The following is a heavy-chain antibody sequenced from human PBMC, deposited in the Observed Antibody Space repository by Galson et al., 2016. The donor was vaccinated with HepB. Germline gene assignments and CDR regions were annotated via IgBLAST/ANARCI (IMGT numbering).Heavy chain of an antibody. CDR2: INQDGSDK. J-gene: IGHJ4*02. Sequence: SLRLSCAASGFSFSSFWMSWVRQTPGKGLEWVATINQDGSDKYYVDSVKGRFTISRDNAKNSLYLQTNSLRAGDTAVYYCASDRRYSSWSFWGQGTLVTVSS. CDR1: GFSFSSFW. V-gene: IGHV3-7*03. CDR3: ASDRRYSSWSF. D-gene: IGHD6-13*01.